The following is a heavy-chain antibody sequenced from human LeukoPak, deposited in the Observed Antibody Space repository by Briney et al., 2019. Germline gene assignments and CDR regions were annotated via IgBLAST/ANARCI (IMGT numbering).Heavy chain of an antibody. CDR1: GFTFSKYW. V-gene: IGHV3-74*01. Sequence: GSLRLSCTASGFTFSKYWMLWVRQAPGKGLESVSRINTDGTVTTYADSVKGRFTVSRDNADNTMFLQMNSVRDEDTAVYYCATKQWLAPPPDSWGQGTPVTVSS. D-gene: IGHD6-19*01. J-gene: IGHJ5*01. CDR3: ATKQWLAPPPDS. CDR2: INTDGTVT.